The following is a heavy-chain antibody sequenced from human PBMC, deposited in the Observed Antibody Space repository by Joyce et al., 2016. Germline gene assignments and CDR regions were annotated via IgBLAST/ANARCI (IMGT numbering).Heavy chain of an antibody. CDR1: GGTFSRFA. V-gene: IGHV1-69*01. D-gene: IGHD2-2*01. J-gene: IGHJ4*02. CDR3: AGEYASTRFFHH. Sequence: QVQLVQSGAEVKKPGSSVKVSCKASGGTFSRFAFSWVQHAPGQGLEWRGGIIPSFAPAYYAQKFQGRVTIIADESTSTVYMELNSLRSDDTAVYYWAGEYASTRFFHHWGQGTLVTVSS. CDR2: IIPSFAPA.